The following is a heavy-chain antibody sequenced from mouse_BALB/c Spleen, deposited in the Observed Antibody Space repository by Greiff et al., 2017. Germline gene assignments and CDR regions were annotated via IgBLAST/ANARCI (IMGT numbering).Heavy chain of an antibody. CDR1: GFTFSSYG. D-gene: IGHD2-14*01. CDR2: ISSGGSYT. V-gene: IGHV5-6*01. J-gene: IGHJ4*01. CDR3: ARHPHRYDDAMDY. Sequence: VQLQQSGGDLVKPGGSLKLSCAASGFTFSSYGMSWVRQTPDKRLEWVATISSGGSYTYYPDSVKGRFTISRDNAKNTLYLQMSSLKSEDTAMYYCARHPHRYDDAMDYGGQGTSVTVSS.